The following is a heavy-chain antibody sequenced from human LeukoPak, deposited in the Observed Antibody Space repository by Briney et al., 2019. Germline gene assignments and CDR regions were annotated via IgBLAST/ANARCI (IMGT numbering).Heavy chain of an antibody. CDR2: ICYSGST. D-gene: IGHD6-13*01. J-gene: IGHJ4*02. V-gene: IGHV4-59*01. CDR1: GGSISSYS. Sequence: SETLSLTCTVSGGSISSYSWSWIRQPPGKGLEWIGYICYSGSTNYNPSLKSRVTISVDTSKNQFSLKLSSVTAADTADYYCARVGYSSTYFDYWGQGTLVTVSS. CDR3: ARVGYSSTYFDY.